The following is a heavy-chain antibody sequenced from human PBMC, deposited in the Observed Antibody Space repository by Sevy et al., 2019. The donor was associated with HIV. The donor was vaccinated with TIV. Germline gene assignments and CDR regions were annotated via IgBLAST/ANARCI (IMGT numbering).Heavy chain of an antibody. CDR3: AKASYRDYYDSGGYETE. V-gene: IGHV3-30*19. J-gene: IGHJ4*02. CDR1: GFTFSSYG. CDR2: ISSDGRNI. D-gene: IGHD3-22*01. Sequence: GGSLRLSCAASGFTFSSYGMHWVRQAPGKGLEWVAMISSDGRNINYAVSVKGRFTISRDTSKNTLLLQMNSLRAEDTAVYYCAKASYRDYYDSGGYETEWGQGTLVTVSS.